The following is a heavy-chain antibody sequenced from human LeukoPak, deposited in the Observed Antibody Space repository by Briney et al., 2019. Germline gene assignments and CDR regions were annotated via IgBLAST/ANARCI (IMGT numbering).Heavy chain of an antibody. Sequence: SETLSLTCAVYGGSFSAYYWRWIRQPPGKGLEWRGEINLRGSTNYNPSLTSRVTISGDTSKNQFSLKLSSVTAADTAVYFCARVGYSYVINDWSRTGLGAYPTKYYYHMDVWGKGTTVTVSS. J-gene: IGHJ6*03. V-gene: IGHV4-34*01. CDR3: ARVGYSYVINDWSRTGLGAYPTKYYYHMDV. CDR1: GGSFSAYY. CDR2: INLRGST. D-gene: IGHD5-18*01.